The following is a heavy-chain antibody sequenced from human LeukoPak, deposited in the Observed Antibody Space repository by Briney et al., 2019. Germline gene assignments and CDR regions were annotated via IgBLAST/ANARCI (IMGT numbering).Heavy chain of an antibody. CDR2: INDSGGT. D-gene: IGHD6-19*01. Sequence: SETLSLTCAVYGGSFSGYYWSWIRQPPGKGLEWIGEINDSGGTNYNPSLKSRFTISVDTPKNQFSLKLSSVAAADTAIYYCARGPRGAKSSGWYLLGFDYWGQGTLVTVSS. CDR3: ARGPRGAKSSGWYLLGFDY. J-gene: IGHJ4*02. CDR1: GGSFSGYY. V-gene: IGHV4-34*01.